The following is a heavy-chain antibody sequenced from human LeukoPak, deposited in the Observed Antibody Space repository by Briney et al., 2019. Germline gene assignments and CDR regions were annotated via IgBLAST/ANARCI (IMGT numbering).Heavy chain of an antibody. CDR1: GGSITNYY. J-gene: IGHJ3*01. CDR3: ARQHSSGWV. CDR2: IHNGGST. V-gene: IGHV4-59*08. Sequence: PSETLSLTCTVSGGSITNYYWSWIRQPPGKGLEWIGYIHNGGSTNHDPSLRSRVTMSVDTSKNQLSLQLCSVTAADTAVYYCARQHSSGWVWGQGTMVTVSS. D-gene: IGHD6-19*01.